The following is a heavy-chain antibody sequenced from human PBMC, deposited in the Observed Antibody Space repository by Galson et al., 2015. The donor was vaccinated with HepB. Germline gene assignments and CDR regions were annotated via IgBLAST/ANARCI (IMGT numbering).Heavy chain of an antibody. V-gene: IGHV4-34*01. CDR1: GGSFSGYY. J-gene: IGHJ6*03. Sequence: ETLSLTCAVYGGSFSGYYWSWIRQPPGKGLEWIGEINHSGSTNYNPSLKSRVTISVDTSKNQFSLKLSSVTAADTAVYYCARGAMKAAGTVASDSNGFYYYYMDVWGKGTTVTVSS. D-gene: IGHD6-13*01. CDR2: INHSGST. CDR3: ARGAMKAAGTVASDSNGFYYYYMDV.